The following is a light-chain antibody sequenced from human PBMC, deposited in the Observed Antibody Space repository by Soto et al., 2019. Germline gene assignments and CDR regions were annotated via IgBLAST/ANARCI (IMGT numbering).Light chain of an antibody. CDR1: NSNIGAGYP. Sequence: QSVLTQPPSVTGAPGQRVTISGTGKNSNIGAGYPVHWYLHFPGTAPKLLIYANTIRPSGVPDRFAGSRSGTSASLAITGLQAEDEADFFCQSYDSSLVGLIFGGGTKLTVL. CDR2: ANT. V-gene: IGLV1-40*01. J-gene: IGLJ2*01. CDR3: QSYDSSLVGLI.